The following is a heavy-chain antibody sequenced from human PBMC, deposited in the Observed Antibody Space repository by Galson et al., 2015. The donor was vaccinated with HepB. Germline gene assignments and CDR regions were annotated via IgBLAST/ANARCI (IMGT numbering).Heavy chain of an antibody. V-gene: IGHV1-3*04. CDR2: INTANGNT. D-gene: IGHD3-22*01. Sequence: SVKVSCKASGFPFTSYSTHWVRQAPGQRFEWMGWINTANGNTKYSQYFQGRVTITRDTSASTAYMELRSLRSEDTAVYYCARAYYYDSSGPYYDAYDMWGQGTMVTASS. CDR3: ARAYYYDSSGPYYDAYDM. CDR1: GFPFTSYS. J-gene: IGHJ3*02.